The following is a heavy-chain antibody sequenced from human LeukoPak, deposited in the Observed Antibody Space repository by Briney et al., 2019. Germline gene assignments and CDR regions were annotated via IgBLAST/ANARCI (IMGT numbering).Heavy chain of an antibody. J-gene: IGHJ4*02. CDR2: IKQDSTEK. CDR1: GFIFSNFW. D-gene: IGHD5-18*01. V-gene: IGHV3-7*01. CDR3: ARDWDTFVDY. Sequence: GGSLRLSCAASGFIFSNFWMSWVRQAPGKGLELVANIKQDSTEKYYVDSVKGRFIISRDNAKNTLYLQMNSLRAEDTAVYYCARDWDTFVDYWGQGTLVTVSS.